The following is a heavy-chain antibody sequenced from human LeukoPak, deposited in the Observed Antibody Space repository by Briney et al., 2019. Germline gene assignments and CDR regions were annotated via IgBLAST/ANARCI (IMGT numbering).Heavy chain of an antibody. CDR2: ISSSSTYI. V-gene: IGHV3-21*01. CDR1: GFTFSTYS. CDR3: ARDRADTVVTAEVSFDV. Sequence: GGSLRLSCAASGFTFSTYSFSWVRQAPGKGLGWVSSISSSSTYIYYADSLKGRFSISRDNAKNSLYLQMNSLTAEDTALYFCARDRADTVVTAEVSFDVWGHGTMVTVSS. D-gene: IGHD2-21*02. J-gene: IGHJ3*01.